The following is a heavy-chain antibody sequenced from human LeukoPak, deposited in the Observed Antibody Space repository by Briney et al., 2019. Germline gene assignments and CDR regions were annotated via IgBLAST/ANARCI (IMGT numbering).Heavy chain of an antibody. Sequence: SVKVSCKASGGTFSSYAISWVRQAPGQGLEWMGRIIPILGIANYAQKFQGRVTITADKSTSTAYMELSSLRAEDTAVYYCASQTDGTLRYFDWHLFPGYWGQGTLVTVSS. D-gene: IGHD3-9*01. J-gene: IGHJ4*02. CDR2: IIPILGIA. CDR3: ASQTDGTLRYFDWHLFPGY. CDR1: GGTFSSYA. V-gene: IGHV1-69*04.